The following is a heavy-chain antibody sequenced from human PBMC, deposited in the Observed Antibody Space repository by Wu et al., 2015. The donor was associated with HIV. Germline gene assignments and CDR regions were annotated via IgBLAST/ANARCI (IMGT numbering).Heavy chain of an antibody. D-gene: IGHD6-6*01. J-gene: IGHJ4*02. CDR2: INPNSGGT. V-gene: IGHV1-2*02. CDR3: ARDRGWLAARFPDY. Sequence: QVQLVQSGAEVKKLGASVKVSCKASGYTFTDYYIHWVRQAPRQGLEWMGWINPNSGGTNYAQKFQGRVTMTTDTSTSTAYMELRSLRSDDTAVYYCARDRGWLAARFPDYWGQGTLVTVSS. CDR1: GYTFTDYY.